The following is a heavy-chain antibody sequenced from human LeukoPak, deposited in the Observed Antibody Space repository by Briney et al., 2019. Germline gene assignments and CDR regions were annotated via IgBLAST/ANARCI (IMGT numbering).Heavy chain of an antibody. V-gene: IGHV3-30*03. CDR2: ISYDGSSK. D-gene: IGHD2-21*02. CDR1: GFTFSSYG. Sequence: PGGSLRLSCAASGFTFSSYGMHWVRQTPGKGLEWVAVISYDGSSKYYADSVKGRFTIPRDNSKNTLSLQMNSLRAEDTALYYCARGFVLGAAKNYFDYWGQGALVTVSS. CDR3: ARGFVLGAAKNYFDY. J-gene: IGHJ4*02.